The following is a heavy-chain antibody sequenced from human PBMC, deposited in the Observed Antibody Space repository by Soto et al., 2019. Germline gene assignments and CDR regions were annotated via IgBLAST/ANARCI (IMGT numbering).Heavy chain of an antibody. V-gene: IGHV3-23*01. D-gene: IGHD7-27*01. CDR1: GFTFSNHA. CDR3: AKGRGSSSGVFDY. CDR2: ISSNAFAI. Sequence: PGGSLRLSCTASGFTFSNHAMTWVRQAPGKGLEWVSVISSNAFAIYYADSVRGRFTISRDNSMNTVYLQVSSLRVEDTARYFCAKGRGSSSGVFDYWGQGALVTVSS. J-gene: IGHJ4*02.